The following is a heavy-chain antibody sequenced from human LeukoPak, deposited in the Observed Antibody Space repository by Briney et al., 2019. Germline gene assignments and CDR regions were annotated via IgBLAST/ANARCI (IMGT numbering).Heavy chain of an antibody. Sequence: XKASGGTFISYTISWVRQAPGQGLEWMGGIIPIFGTANYAQKFQCRVTITTDESTSTAYMELSSLRSEDTAVYYCASMVVAATKRAGYFDYWGQGTLVTVSS. J-gene: IGHJ4*02. CDR2: IIPIFGTA. V-gene: IGHV1-69*05. CDR3: ASMVVAATKRAGYFDY. CDR1: GGTFISYT. D-gene: IGHD2-15*01.